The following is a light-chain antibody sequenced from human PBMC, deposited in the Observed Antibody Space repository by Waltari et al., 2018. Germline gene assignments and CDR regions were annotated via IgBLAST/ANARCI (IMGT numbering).Light chain of an antibody. CDR1: QTVLNRDNNKNY. CDR2: WAS. J-gene: IGKJ1*01. Sequence: DIVMTQSPDSLAVSLGERATLHGKSSQTVLNRDNNKNYLTWYQKKPGQPPKLLFSWASIRESGVPDRLSASGSGTDFTLTISSLQAEDVAVYYCHQHYTTPWTFGQGTKVEIK. CDR3: HQHYTTPWT. V-gene: IGKV4-1*01.